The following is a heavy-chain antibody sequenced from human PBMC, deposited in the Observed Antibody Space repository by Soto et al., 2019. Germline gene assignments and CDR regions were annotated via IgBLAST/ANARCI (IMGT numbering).Heavy chain of an antibody. CDR1: GFTFSSYS. CDR2: ISSSSSYI. V-gene: IGHV3-21*01. D-gene: IGHD2-15*01. J-gene: IGHJ4*02. CDR3: ARGGVTCSGGSCYTNYFDY. Sequence: GGSLRLSCAASGFTFSSYSMNWVRQTPGKGLEWVSSISSSSSYIYYADSVKGRFTISRDNAKNSLYLQMNSLRAEDTAVYYCARGGVTCSGGSCYTNYFDYWGQGTLVTVSS.